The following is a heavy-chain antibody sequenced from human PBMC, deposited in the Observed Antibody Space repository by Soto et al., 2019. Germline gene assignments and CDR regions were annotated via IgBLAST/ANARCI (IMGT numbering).Heavy chain of an antibody. D-gene: IGHD2-15*01. CDR2: ISYDGSNK. CDR3: AKDGYCSGGSCSTGYYYYGMDV. CDR1: GFTFSSYG. V-gene: IGHV3-30*18. J-gene: IGHJ6*02. Sequence: GGSLRLSCAASGFTFSSYGMHWVRQAPGKGLEWVAVISYDGSNKYYADSVKGRFTISRENSKNTLYLQMNSLRAEDTAVYYCAKDGYCSGGSCSTGYYYYGMDVWGQGTTVTVSS.